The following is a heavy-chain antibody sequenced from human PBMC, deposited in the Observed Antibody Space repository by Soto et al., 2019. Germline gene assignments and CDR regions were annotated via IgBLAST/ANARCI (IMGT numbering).Heavy chain of an antibody. CDR3: ARRSGYGEFDY. V-gene: IGHV1-69*02. Sequence: SVKVSCKASGGTFSSYTISWVRQAPGQGLEWMGRIIPILGIANYAQKFQGRVTITADKSTSTAYMELSSLRSEDTAVYYCARRSGYGEFDYWGQGTLVTVSS. J-gene: IGHJ4*02. CDR1: GGTFSSYT. CDR2: IIPILGIA. D-gene: IGHD5-12*01.